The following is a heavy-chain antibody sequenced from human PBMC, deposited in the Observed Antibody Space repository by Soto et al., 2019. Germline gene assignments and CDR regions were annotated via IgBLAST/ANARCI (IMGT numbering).Heavy chain of an antibody. Sequence: HSWTLSLTCTVSGGSISSSSYYWGWIRQPPGKGLEWIGSIYYSGSTYYNPSLKSRVTISVDTSKNQFSLKLSSVTAADTAVYYCARRFQDNGYDPSPFDYWGQGTLVTVSS. CDR1: GGSISSSSYY. CDR3: ARRFQDNGYDPSPFDY. J-gene: IGHJ4*02. D-gene: IGHD5-12*01. CDR2: IYYSGST. V-gene: IGHV4-39*01.